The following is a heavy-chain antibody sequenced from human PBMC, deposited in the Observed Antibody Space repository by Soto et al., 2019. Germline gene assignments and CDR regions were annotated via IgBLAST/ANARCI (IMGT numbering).Heavy chain of an antibody. V-gene: IGHV4-34*01. J-gene: IGHJ5*02. D-gene: IGHD2-2*01. CDR3: ARGGYQLLSFWFDH. CDR1: GGSFSGYY. Sequence: SETLSLTCAVYGGSFSGYYWSWIRQPPGKGLEWIGEINHSGSTNYNPSLKSRVTISVDTSKNQFSLKLSSVTAADTAVYYCARGGYQLLSFWFDHWGQGTLVTVSS. CDR2: INHSGST.